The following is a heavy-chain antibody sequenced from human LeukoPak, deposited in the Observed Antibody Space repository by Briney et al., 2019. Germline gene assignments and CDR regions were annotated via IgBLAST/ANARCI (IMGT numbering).Heavy chain of an antibody. CDR3: AKDGPLYSSIWYGFFDI. D-gene: IGHD6-13*01. CDR1: GFTFSNSA. CDR2: VSGSGDIT. V-gene: IGHV3-23*01. Sequence: GGSLRLSCAASGFTFSNSAMSWVRQAPGKGLEWVSSVSGSGDITYFADSVKGRFTISRDNSKNTLYLQMTSLTAEDTAVYYCAKDGPLYSSIWYGFFDIWGQGTLVTVSS. J-gene: IGHJ3*02.